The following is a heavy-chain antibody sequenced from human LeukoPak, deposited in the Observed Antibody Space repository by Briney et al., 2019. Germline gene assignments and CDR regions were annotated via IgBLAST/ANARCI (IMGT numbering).Heavy chain of an antibody. V-gene: IGHV1-18*01. CDR2: ISAYNGNT. D-gene: IGHD3-10*01. CDR3: ATSNYYGSGSYQLPLGPEYYYYYMDV. J-gene: IGHJ6*03. CDR1: GYTFTSYG. Sequence: ASVKVSCKASGYTFTSYGISWVRQAPGQGLEWMGWISAYNGNTNYAQKLQGRVTMTTDTSTSTAYMELRSLRADDTAVYYCATSNYYGSGSYQLPLGPEYYYYYMDVWGKGTTVTISS.